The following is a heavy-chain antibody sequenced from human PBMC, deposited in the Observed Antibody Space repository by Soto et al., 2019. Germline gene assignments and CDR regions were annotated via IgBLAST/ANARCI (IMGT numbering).Heavy chain of an antibody. CDR2: INTYNGNS. CDR3: ARDCTGGSCFCIY. CDR1: GYTLTNYA. J-gene: IGHJ4*02. V-gene: IGHV1-18*01. Sequence: QVQLVQSAAEVKKPGASVKVSCKASGYTLTNYAISWVRQAPGQGPEWMGWINTYNGNSNYAQKFHGRIXXTXDXXTNTAYMELRSLTSDDTAVYYCARDCTGGSCFCIYWGQGTLVTVSS. D-gene: IGHD2-15*01.